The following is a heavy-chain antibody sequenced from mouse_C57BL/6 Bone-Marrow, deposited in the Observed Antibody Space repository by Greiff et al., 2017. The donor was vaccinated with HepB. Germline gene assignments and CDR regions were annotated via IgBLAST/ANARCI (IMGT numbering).Heavy chain of an antibody. D-gene: IGHD1-1*01. Sequence: EVKLMESGGGLVQSGRSLRLSCATSGFTFSDFYMEWVRQAPGKGLEWIAASRNKANDYTTEYSASVKGRFIVSRDTSRSILYLQMNALRAEDTAIYYCARDAWIDYYGSSWAMDYWGQGTSVTVSS. V-gene: IGHV7-1*01. CDR1: GFTFSDFY. CDR2: SRNKANDYTT. CDR3: ARDAWIDYYGSSWAMDY. J-gene: IGHJ4*01.